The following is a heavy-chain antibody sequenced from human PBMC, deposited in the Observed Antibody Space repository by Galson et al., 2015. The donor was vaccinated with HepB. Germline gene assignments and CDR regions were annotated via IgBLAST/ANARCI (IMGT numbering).Heavy chain of an antibody. CDR1: GFTFSSYG. CDR2: ISYDGSNK. Sequence: SLRLSCAASGFTFSSYGMHWVRQAPGKGLEWVAVISYDGSNKYYADSVKGRFTISRDNSKNTLYLQMNSLRAEDTAVYYCARGAVVYIAAAGTLLDYWGQGTLVTVSS. CDR3: ARGAVVYIAAAGTLLDY. V-gene: IGHV3-30*03. J-gene: IGHJ4*02. D-gene: IGHD6-13*01.